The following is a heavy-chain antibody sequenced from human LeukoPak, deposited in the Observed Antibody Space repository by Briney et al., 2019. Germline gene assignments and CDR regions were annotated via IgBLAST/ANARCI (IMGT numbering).Heavy chain of an antibody. D-gene: IGHD3-22*01. J-gene: IGHJ4*02. CDR3: ARGAYYYED. Sequence: GGSLRLSCAASGFTFSNYAMSWVRQAPGKGLEWVSYISSSSSTIYYADSVKGRFTISRDNAKNSLYLQVNSLRAEDTAVYYCARGAYYYEDWGQGTLVTVSS. CDR1: GFTFSNYA. CDR2: ISSSSSTI. V-gene: IGHV3-48*01.